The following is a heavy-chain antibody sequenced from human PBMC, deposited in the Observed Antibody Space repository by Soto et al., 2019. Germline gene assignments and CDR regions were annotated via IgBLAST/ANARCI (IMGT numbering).Heavy chain of an antibody. CDR3: ARDEPTIAVAGTGLGYYYYDMDV. D-gene: IGHD6-19*01. Sequence: LSCAASGFTFSDYYMSWIRQAPGKGLEWVSYISSSSSYTNYADSVKGRFTISRDNAKNSLYLQMNSLRAEDTAVYYCARDEPTIAVAGTGLGYYYYDMDVWGQGTTVTVSS. CDR2: ISSSSSYT. J-gene: IGHJ6*02. CDR1: GFTFSDYY. V-gene: IGHV3-11*05.